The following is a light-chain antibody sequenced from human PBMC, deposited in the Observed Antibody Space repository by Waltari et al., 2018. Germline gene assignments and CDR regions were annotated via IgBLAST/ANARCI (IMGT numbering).Light chain of an antibody. CDR1: QSSSNY. CDR2: DTS. CDR3: HQRSDWGT. V-gene: IGKV3-11*01. Sequence: EIVLIQSPATLSLSPGERATLSCRASQSSSNYLAWYQQKRGQAPRLLLYDTSNRATGIPARFSGSGSGTEFTLTISSLEPEDFAVYYCHQRSDWGTFGGGTKVEI. J-gene: IGKJ4*01.